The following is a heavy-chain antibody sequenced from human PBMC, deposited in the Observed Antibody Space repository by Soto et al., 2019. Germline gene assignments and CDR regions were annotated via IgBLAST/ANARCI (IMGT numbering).Heavy chain of an antibody. CDR2: INSDGSST. J-gene: IGHJ4*02. Sequence: GGSLRLSCAASGFTFSSYWMHWVRQAPGKGLVWVSRINSDGSSTSYADSVKGRFTISRDNAKNTLYLQMNSLRAEDTAVYYCARGSGNDFWSGFIFDYWGQGTLVTVSS. D-gene: IGHD3-3*01. CDR1: GFTFSSYW. CDR3: ARGSGNDFWSGFIFDY. V-gene: IGHV3-74*01.